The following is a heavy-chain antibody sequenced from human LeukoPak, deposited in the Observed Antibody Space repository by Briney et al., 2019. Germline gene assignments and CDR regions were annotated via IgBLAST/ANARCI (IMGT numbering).Heavy chain of an antibody. J-gene: IGHJ6*03. CDR3: ARDTWGSSSPYYYYYIDV. CDR2: IYTSGST. Sequence: SETLSLTCTVSGGSLSSYYWSWIRQPAGKGLEWIGRIYTSGSTNYNPSLKSRVTVSVDTSKNQFSLKLSSVTAADTAVYYCARDTWGSSSPYYYYYIDVWGKGTTVTVSS. D-gene: IGHD6-6*01. V-gene: IGHV4-4*07. CDR1: GGSLSSYY.